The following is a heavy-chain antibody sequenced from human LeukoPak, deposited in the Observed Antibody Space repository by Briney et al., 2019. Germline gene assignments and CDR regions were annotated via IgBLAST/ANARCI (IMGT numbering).Heavy chain of an antibody. CDR3: AKARHYYGSGRSYYFDY. D-gene: IGHD3-10*01. CDR2: ISYDGSNK. V-gene: IGHV3-30*18. J-gene: IGHJ4*02. CDR1: GFTFSSYG. Sequence: GGSLRLSCAASGFTFSSYGMHWVRQAPGKGLEWVAVISYDGSNKYYADSVKGRFTISRDNSKNTLYLQMNSLRAEDTAVYYCAKARHYYGSGRSYYFDYWGQGTLVTVSS.